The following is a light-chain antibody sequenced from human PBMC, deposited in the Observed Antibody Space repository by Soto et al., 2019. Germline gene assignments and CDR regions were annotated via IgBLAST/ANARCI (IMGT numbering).Light chain of an antibody. J-gene: IGLJ1*01. CDR3: SSYTSSDTPYV. Sequence: QSALTQPASVSGSPGQSITISCTGTSSDVGDYKYVSWYQQHPDNAPKLIIFVNSNRPSGVSTRFSGSKSGNTASLTISGLQAEDEADYYCSSYTSSDTPYVFGTGTKLTVL. CDR1: SSDVGDYKY. V-gene: IGLV2-14*01. CDR2: VNS.